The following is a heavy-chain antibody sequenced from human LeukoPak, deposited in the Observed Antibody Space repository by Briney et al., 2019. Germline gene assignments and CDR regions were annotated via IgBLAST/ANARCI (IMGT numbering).Heavy chain of an antibody. J-gene: IGHJ3*02. CDR3: ATGRPRKGPRTPAGYAFDI. CDR1: GYTLTELS. CDR2: FDPEDGET. V-gene: IGHV1-24*01. Sequence: ASVKVSCKVSGYTLTELSMHWVRQAPGKGLEWMGGFDPEDGETIYAQKFQGRVTMTEDTSTDTAYMELSSLRSEDTAVYYCATGRPRKGPRTPAGYAFDIWGQGTMVTVSS. D-gene: IGHD1-14*01.